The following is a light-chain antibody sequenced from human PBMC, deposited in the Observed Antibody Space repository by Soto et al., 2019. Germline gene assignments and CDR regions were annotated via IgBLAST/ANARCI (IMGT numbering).Light chain of an antibody. CDR3: QQSYSTPRT. J-gene: IGKJ4*02. CDR2: AAS. CDR1: QSISSY. Sequence: QWIPTHCYRSASVGDVVTISCRAIQSISSYLNWYQQKPGKAPKLLIYAASSLQSGVPSRFSGSGSGTEYKLSMSSLQPEEFATYYCQQSYSTPRTCGGGTKVDIK. V-gene: IGKV1-39*01.